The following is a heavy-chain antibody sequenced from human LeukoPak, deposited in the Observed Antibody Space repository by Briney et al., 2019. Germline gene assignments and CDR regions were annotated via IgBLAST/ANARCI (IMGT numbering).Heavy chain of an antibody. V-gene: IGHV3-15*01. CDR2: IKSKTDGGTT. CDR1: GFTFSNAW. D-gene: IGHD2-2*01. Sequence: GGSLRLSCAASGFTFSNAWMSWVRQAPGKGLEWVGRIKSKTDGGTTDYAAPVKGRFTISRDDSKNTLYLQMNSLKTEDTAVYYCTVDIVVVPAATYMDVWGKGTTVTVSS. J-gene: IGHJ6*03. CDR3: TVDIVVVPAATYMDV.